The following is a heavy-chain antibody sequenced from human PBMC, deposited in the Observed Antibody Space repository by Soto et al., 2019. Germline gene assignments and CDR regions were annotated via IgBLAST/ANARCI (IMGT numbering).Heavy chain of an antibody. J-gene: IGHJ6*02. D-gene: IGHD6-6*01. CDR1: GCTFSSYA. CDR2: ISGSGGST. CDR3: ARPEYSSSSYGMDV. V-gene: IGHV3-23*01. Sequence: GGSLRLFCAASGCTFSSYAMIWVRQDPGKGLEWVSAISGSGGSTYYADSVKGRFTISRDNAKNSLYLQMNSLRDEDTAVYYCARPEYSSSSYGMDVWGQGTTVTVSS.